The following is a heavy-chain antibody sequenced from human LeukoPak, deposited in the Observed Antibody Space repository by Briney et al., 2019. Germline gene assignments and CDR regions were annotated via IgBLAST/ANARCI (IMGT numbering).Heavy chain of an antibody. CDR2: IKHDGSEK. V-gene: IGHV3-7*05. D-gene: IGHD2-21*02. CDR3: AREGIVVVTDPYWYFDL. CDR1: GFTFSSYW. J-gene: IGHJ2*01. Sequence: GGSLRLSCAASGFTFSSYWMSWVRQAPGKGLEWVANIKHDGSEKFYVDSVEGRFTISRDNAKNSLYLQMNSLRAEDTAVYYCAREGIVVVTDPYWYFDLWGRGTLVTVSS.